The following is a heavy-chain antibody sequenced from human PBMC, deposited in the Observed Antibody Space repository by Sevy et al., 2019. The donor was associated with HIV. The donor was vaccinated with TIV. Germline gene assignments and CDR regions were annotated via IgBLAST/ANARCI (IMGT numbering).Heavy chain of an antibody. CDR3: ARDPRMYGDYLLAYFDY. CDR1: GFTPSTYG. J-gene: IGHJ4*02. CDR2: IGYDGNNK. Sequence: GGSLRLSCAASGFTPSTYGMHWVRQAPGKGLEWVAVIGYDGNNKYYADSVKGRFTISRDNSKNTLFLQMHSLRAEDTAVYYCARDPRMYGDYLLAYFDYWGQGALVTVSS. D-gene: IGHD2-8*01. V-gene: IGHV3-33*01.